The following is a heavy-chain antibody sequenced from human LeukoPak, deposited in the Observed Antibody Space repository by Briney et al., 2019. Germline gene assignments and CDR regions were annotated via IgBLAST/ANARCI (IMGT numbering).Heavy chain of an antibody. CDR1: GYTFTSYG. Sequence: ASVKVSCKASGYTFTSYGITWVRQAPGQGHEWMGWISAYNGNTNFAQKLQGRVTMTTDTSTSTAYMELRSLRSDDTAVYYCAKDSDYGRLMDSWGQGTLVTVFS. J-gene: IGHJ4*02. V-gene: IGHV1-18*01. CDR2: ISAYNGNT. D-gene: IGHD4-17*01. CDR3: AKDSDYGRLMDS.